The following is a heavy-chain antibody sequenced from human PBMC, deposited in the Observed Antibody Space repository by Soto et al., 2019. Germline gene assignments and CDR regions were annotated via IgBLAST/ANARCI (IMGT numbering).Heavy chain of an antibody. J-gene: IGHJ4*02. V-gene: IGHV1-2*02. CDR3: ARGDYGTGCYPCPYFAY. Sequence: HEHLVQSGAEVKRPGASLKVSCKASGYSFTGYYIHWVRQAPGQGLEWMGWINPDSGATNYAQNFQGRVPLTSDTSISTASMDLTSLTSDDTAVYSCARGDYGTGCYPCPYFAYWGQGPLVIVSS. D-gene: IGHD3-9*01. CDR1: GYSFTGYY. CDR2: INPDSGAT.